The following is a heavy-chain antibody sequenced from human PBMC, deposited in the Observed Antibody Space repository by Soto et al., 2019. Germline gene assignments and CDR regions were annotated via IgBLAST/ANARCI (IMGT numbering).Heavy chain of an antibody. D-gene: IGHD6-13*01. Sequence: GGSLRLSCVASGFTFSSTWMTWVRQAPGKRLEWVANINRDGGERSYVDSVKGRFTISRDNAKNSLYLQMNSLRAEDTAVYYCARGGSDSSNYWLDWGQGTLVTVSS. J-gene: IGHJ4*02. CDR2: INRDGGER. CDR3: ARGGSDSSNYWLD. CDR1: GFTFSSTW. V-gene: IGHV3-7*01.